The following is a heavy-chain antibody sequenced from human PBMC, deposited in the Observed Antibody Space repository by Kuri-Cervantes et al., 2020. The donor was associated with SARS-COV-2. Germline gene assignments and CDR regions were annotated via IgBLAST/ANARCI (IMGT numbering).Heavy chain of an antibody. CDR1: GFTFSTYT. D-gene: IGHD4-17*01. CDR2: ISGSGANT. J-gene: IGHJ4*02. Sequence: GESLKISCAASGFTFSTYTLSWVRQAPGRGLEWVSDISGSGANTFYADSVKGRFTMSRDNSKNTLYLQMNSLRAEDTAVYYCAKDHRDYLVPLISVFDYWGQGTLVTVSS. V-gene: IGHV3-23*01. CDR3: AKDHRDYLVPLISVFDY.